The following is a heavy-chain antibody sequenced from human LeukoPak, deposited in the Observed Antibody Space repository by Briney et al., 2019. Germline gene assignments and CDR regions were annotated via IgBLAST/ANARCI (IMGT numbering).Heavy chain of an antibody. CDR1: GFTVSSNY. CDR2: IYSGGRT. Sequence: GGSLRVSCADSGFTVSSNYMSWVRQAPGKGLEWVSVIYSGGRTYYADSVKGRFTISRDNSKNTLYLQMNSLRAEDTAVYYCAREATNAYSGCYWAFDIWGQGTMVTVSS. D-gene: IGHD1-26*01. CDR3: AREATNAYSGCYWAFDI. J-gene: IGHJ3*02. V-gene: IGHV3-53*01.